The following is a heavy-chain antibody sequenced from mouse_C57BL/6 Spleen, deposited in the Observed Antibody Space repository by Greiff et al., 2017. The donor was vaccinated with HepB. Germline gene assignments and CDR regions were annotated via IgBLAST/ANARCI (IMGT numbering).Heavy chain of an antibody. CDR2: IHPSDSDT. Sequence: QVQLQQPGAELVKPGASVKVSCKASGYTFTSYWMHWVKQRPGQGLEWIGRIHPSDSDTNYNQKFKGKATLTVDKSSSTAYMKLSSLTSEDSAVYYCANIGGYPYAMDYWGQGTSVTVSS. V-gene: IGHV1-74*01. J-gene: IGHJ4*01. CDR1: GYTFTSYW. D-gene: IGHD2-14*01. CDR3: ANIGGYPYAMDY.